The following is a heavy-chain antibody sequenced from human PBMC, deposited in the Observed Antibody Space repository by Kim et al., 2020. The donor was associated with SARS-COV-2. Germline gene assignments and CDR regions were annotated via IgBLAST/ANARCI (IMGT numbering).Heavy chain of an antibody. CDR2: ISYDGSNK. CDR3: AKDRGLGPLAAPPSWGFDY. CDR1: GFTFSSYG. Sequence: GGSLRLSCAASGFTFSSYGMHWVRQAPGKGLEWVAVISYDGSNKYYADSVKGRFTISRDNSKNTLYLQMNSLRAEDTAVYYCAKDRGLGPLAAPPSWGFDYWGQGTLVTVSS. V-gene: IGHV3-30*18. J-gene: IGHJ4*02. D-gene: IGHD6-6*01.